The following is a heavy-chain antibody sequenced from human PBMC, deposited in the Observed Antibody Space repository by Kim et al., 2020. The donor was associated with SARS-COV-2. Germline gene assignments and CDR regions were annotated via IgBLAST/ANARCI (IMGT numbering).Heavy chain of an antibody. D-gene: IGHD3-10*01. J-gene: IGHJ4*02. Sequence: GGSLRLSCAASGFTVSNNYMSWVRQPPGKGLEWVSVIYTDGSRCYTDSVNGRFTASRDSSKNTLYLQMDSLRAEDTAVYYCARGYTYDYGDYFDYWGQGTLVTVSS. CDR2: IYTDGSR. CDR3: ARGYTYDYGDYFDY. V-gene: IGHV3-66*01. CDR1: GFTVSNNY.